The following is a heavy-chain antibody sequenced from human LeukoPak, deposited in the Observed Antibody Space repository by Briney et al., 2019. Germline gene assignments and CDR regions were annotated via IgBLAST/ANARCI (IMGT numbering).Heavy chain of an antibody. V-gene: IGHV5-51*01. CDR2: IYPCNSDT. D-gene: IGHD1-1*01. Sequence: GESLKIFCKGAGYSFTSYWIGWLRQMPGKGLEGRVGIYPCNSDTRYIPSFRGQVTISADKSISTPYLQLRSLKASHTAMYYCARRVSQLEYDYWGQGTLVTVSS. CDR3: ARRVSQLEYDY. J-gene: IGHJ4*02. CDR1: GYSFTSYW.